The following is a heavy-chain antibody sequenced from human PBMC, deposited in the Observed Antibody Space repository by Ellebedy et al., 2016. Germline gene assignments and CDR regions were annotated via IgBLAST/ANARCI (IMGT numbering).Heavy chain of an antibody. J-gene: IGHJ4*02. V-gene: IGHV5-51*01. Sequence: GESLKISXKGSGYSFTSYWIGWVRQMPGKGLEWMGVIYPRDSDTRYSPSFQGQVTISADKSINTAYLQWSSLKASDTAMYYCARTDWLLSEYYFDYWGQGTLVTVSS. CDR2: IYPRDSDT. CDR1: GYSFTSYW. CDR3: ARTDWLLSEYYFDY. D-gene: IGHD3-9*01.